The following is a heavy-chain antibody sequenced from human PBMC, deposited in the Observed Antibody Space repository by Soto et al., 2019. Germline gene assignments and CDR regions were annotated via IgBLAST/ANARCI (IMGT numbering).Heavy chain of an antibody. V-gene: IGHV4-61*08. CDR2: ISSRGSA. CDR1: GGTVSSGGYY. J-gene: IGHJ6*02. CDR3: ARVIAAAGTRYYYYGMDV. Sequence: SETLSLTCTVSGGTVSSGGYYWSWIRQPPGKGLEWIGYISSRGSANYNPSLKSRVTISVDTSKNQFSLKLSSVTAADTAVYYCARVIAAAGTRYYYYGMDVLGQGTTVTVSS. D-gene: IGHD6-13*01.